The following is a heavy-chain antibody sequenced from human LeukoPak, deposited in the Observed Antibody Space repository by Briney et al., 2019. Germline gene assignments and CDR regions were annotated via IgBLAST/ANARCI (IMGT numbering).Heavy chain of an antibody. CDR1: GGSISSSSYY. J-gene: IGHJ4*02. Sequence: SETLSLTCTVSGGSISSSSYYWGWIRQPPGKGLEWIGSIYYSGSTYYNPSLKSRVTISVDTSKNQFSLKLSSVTAADTAVYYCARELGYCSGGSCYYFDHWGQGTLVTVSS. CDR3: ARELGYCSGGSCYYFDH. V-gene: IGHV4-39*07. CDR2: IYYSGST. D-gene: IGHD2-15*01.